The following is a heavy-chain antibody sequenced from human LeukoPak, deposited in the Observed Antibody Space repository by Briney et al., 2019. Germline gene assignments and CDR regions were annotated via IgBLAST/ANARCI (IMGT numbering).Heavy chain of an antibody. CDR1: GFTFSSYS. V-gene: IGHV3-48*01. CDR2: ISSSSSTI. Sequence: GGSLRLSCAASGFTFSSYSINWVRQAPGKGLEWVSYISSSSSTIYYADSMKGRFTISRDNAKNSLYLQMNSLRAEDTAVYYCASNPDSSGYYLNFDYWGQGTLVTVSS. J-gene: IGHJ4*02. D-gene: IGHD3-22*01. CDR3: ASNPDSSGYYLNFDY.